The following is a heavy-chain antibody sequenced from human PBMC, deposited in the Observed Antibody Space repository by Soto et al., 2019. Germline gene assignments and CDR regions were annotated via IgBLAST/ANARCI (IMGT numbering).Heavy chain of an antibody. CDR3: AGIDEAARFGYYGMDV. CDR1: GGSISSSSYY. J-gene: IGHJ6*02. Sequence: SETLSLTCTVSGGSISSSSYYWGWIRQPPGKGLEWIGSIYYSGSTNYNPSLKSRVTISVDTSKNQFPLKLSSVTAADTAVYYCAGIDEAARFGYYGMDVWGQGTTVTVSS. D-gene: IGHD3-16*01. CDR2: IYYSGST. V-gene: IGHV4-39*01.